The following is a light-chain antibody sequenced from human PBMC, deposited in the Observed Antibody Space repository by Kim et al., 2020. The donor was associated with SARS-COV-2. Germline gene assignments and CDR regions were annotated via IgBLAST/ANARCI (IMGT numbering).Light chain of an antibody. CDR1: RPTSGSNY. J-gene: IGLJ3*02. V-gene: IGLV1-47*01. CDR3: AAWDDSLSGRV. Sequence: GQRVTISWSRSRPTSGSNYDYWYHQPPGTAPKLLLSRNNQRPSGVPDRFSGSKSGTSASLAISGLRSEDEADYYCAAWDDSLSGRVFGGGTQLTVL. CDR2: RNN.